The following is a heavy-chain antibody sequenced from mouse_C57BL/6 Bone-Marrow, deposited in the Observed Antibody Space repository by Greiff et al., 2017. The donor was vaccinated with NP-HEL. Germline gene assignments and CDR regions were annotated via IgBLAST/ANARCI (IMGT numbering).Heavy chain of an antibody. J-gene: IGHJ3*01. V-gene: IGHV1-50*01. Sequence: QVQLPQPGAELVKPGASVKLSCKASGYTFTSYWMQWVKQRPGQGLEWIGEIDPSDSYTNYNQKFKGKATLTVDTSSSTAYMQLSSLTSEDSAVYYCARGLRPFAYWGQGTLVTVSA. CDR3: ARGLRPFAY. D-gene: IGHD1-2*01. CDR1: GYTFTSYW. CDR2: IDPSDSYT.